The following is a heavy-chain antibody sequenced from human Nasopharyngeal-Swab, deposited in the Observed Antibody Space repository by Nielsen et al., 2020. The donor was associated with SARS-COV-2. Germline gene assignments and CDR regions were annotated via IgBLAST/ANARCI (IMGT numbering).Heavy chain of an antibody. CDR2: INHSGST. V-gene: IGHV4-34*01. CDR3: AREHGIAAAGTVGMDV. D-gene: IGHD6-13*01. Sequence: RQAPGKGLEWIGEINHSGSTNYNPSLKSRVTISVDTSKNRFSLKLSSVTAADTAVYYCAREHGIAAAGTVGMDVWGQGTTVTVSS. J-gene: IGHJ6*02.